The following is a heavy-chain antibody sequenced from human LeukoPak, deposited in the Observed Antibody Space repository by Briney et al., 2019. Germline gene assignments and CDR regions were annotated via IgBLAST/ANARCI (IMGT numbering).Heavy chain of an antibody. D-gene: IGHD1-26*01. CDR3: ARDSDIVGAFSY. Sequence: GGSLRLSCAASGFTVSSNYMSWVRQAPGKGLEWVSVIYSGSSTYYADSVEGRFTISRDNSKNTLYLQMNSLRAEDTAVYYCARDSDIVGAFSYWGQGTLVTVSS. CDR2: IYSGSST. J-gene: IGHJ4*02. CDR1: GFTVSSNY. V-gene: IGHV3-53*01.